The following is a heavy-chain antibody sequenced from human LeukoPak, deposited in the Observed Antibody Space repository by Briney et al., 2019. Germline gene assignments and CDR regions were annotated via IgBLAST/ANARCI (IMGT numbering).Heavy chain of an antibody. Sequence: GGSLRPSCAASGFTFSSYTMSWVRQAPGKGLEWVSTITTSDGNTYYADSVKGRFTVSRDNSKNTLYLQMNSLRAEDTAVYYCAKDGGLWVSAHWGDSWGRGTLVTVSS. CDR1: GFTFSSYT. V-gene: IGHV3-23*01. CDR2: ITTSDGNT. D-gene: IGHD7-27*01. J-gene: IGHJ4*02. CDR3: AKDGGLWVSAHWGDS.